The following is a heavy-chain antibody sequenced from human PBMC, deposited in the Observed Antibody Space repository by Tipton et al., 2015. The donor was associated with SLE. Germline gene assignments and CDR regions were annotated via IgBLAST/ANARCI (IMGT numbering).Heavy chain of an antibody. Sequence: SGLTFSSSAMSWVRQAPGKGLEWVSGISGRGGGTYYAESVKGRFTISRDSSKNTLYLQMNSLRAEDTALYYCAKVGAYCGGDCYFGWYFDLWGRGTLVTVSS. V-gene: IGHV3-23*01. J-gene: IGHJ2*01. D-gene: IGHD2-21*01. CDR2: ISGRGGGT. CDR3: AKVGAYCGGDCYFGWYFDL. CDR1: GLTFSSSA.